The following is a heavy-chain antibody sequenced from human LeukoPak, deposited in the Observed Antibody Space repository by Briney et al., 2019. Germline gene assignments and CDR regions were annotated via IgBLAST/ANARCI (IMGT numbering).Heavy chain of an antibody. D-gene: IGHD4-23*01. V-gene: IGHV3-66*02. J-gene: IGHJ3*02. CDR3: ARTGITVVISDAFDI. CDR1: GFTVSSNY. Sequence: GGSLRLSCAASGFTVSSNYMSWVRQAPGKGLEWVSVIYSGGSTYYADSVEGRFTISRDNSKNTLYLQMNSLRAEDTAVYYCARTGITVVISDAFDIWDQGTMVTVSS. CDR2: IYSGGST.